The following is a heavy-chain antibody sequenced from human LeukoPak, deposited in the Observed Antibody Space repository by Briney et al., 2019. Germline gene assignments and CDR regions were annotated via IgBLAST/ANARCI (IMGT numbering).Heavy chain of an antibody. D-gene: IGHD3-22*01. J-gene: IGHJ4*02. CDR3: ARDKGYYDSSGYWYY. CDR1: GFTFSSYA. CDR2: ISYDGSNK. V-gene: IGHV3-30*04. Sequence: GRSLRLSCAASGFTFSSYAMHWVRQAPGKGLEWVAVISYDGSNKYYADSVKGRFTISRDNSKNTLYLQMNSLRAEDTAVYYCARDKGYYDSSGYWYYWGQGTLVTVSS.